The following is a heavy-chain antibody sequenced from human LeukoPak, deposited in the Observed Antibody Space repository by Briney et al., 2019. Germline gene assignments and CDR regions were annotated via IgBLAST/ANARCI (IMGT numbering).Heavy chain of an antibody. Sequence: GSLRLSCAASGFTFSSYAMSWVRQAPGKGLEWVSAISGSGGSTYYADSVKGRFTISRDNSKNTLYLQMNGLRAEDTAVYYCAKDVVSSSWPGFDYWGQGTLVTVSS. CDR2: ISGSGGST. CDR3: AKDVVSSSWPGFDY. D-gene: IGHD6-13*01. J-gene: IGHJ4*02. CDR1: GFTFSSYA. V-gene: IGHV3-23*01.